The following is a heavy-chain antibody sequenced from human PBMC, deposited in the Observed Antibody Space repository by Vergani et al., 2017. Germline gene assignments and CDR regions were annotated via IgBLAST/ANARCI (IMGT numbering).Heavy chain of an antibody. CDR1: GFTVSSNY. J-gene: IGHJ4*02. Sequence: VQLVESGGGVVQPGRSLRLSCAASGFTVSSNYMSWVRQAPGKGLEWVSVIYSGGSTYYADSVKGRFTISRDNSKNTLYLQMNSLRAEDTAVYYCARNTGYGQWLVDYWGQGTLVTVSS. D-gene: IGHD6-19*01. CDR3: ARNTGYGQWLVDY. V-gene: IGHV3-53*01. CDR2: IYSGGST.